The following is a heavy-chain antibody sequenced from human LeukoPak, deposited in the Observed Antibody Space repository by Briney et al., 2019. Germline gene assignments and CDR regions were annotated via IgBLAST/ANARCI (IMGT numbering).Heavy chain of an antibody. Sequence: SETLSLTCAVYGGSFSGYYWSWIRQPPGKGLEWIGEINHSGSTNYNPSLKSRVTISVDTSKNQFSLKPSSVTAADTAVYYCARGRKRGYSGYDPARYFDYWGQGTLVTVSS. J-gene: IGHJ4*02. CDR1: GGSFSGYY. D-gene: IGHD5-12*01. V-gene: IGHV4-34*01. CDR3: ARGRKRGYSGYDPARYFDY. CDR2: INHSGST.